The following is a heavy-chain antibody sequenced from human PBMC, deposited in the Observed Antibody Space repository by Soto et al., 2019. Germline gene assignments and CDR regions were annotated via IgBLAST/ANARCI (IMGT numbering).Heavy chain of an antibody. V-gene: IGHV3-21*01. CDR3: AREYTAWPLAYGLDV. CDR2: ISSRSDI. J-gene: IGHJ6*02. Sequence: GGSLRLSCVGSGFTFSTYSISWVRQAPGKGLEWVSSISSRSDIYYADSVKGRFTISRDNAKNSVSLQMNSLRAEDTAVYYCAREYTAWPLAYGLDVWGQGTTVTVSS. D-gene: IGHD2-2*02. CDR1: GFTFSTYS.